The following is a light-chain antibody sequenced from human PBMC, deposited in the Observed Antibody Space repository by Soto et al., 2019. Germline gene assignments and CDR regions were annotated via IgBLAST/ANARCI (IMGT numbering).Light chain of an antibody. Sequence: IVLTQSPGTLSLSPWERATLSCRASQSVSSSYLAWYQQKPGQAPRLLIYGASSRATGIPARFSGSGSGTDFTLTISSLEPEDFAVYYCQQRSNWPPLTFGGGTKVDI. CDR3: QQRSNWPPLT. V-gene: IGKV3D-20*02. CDR2: GAS. J-gene: IGKJ4*01. CDR1: QSVSSSY.